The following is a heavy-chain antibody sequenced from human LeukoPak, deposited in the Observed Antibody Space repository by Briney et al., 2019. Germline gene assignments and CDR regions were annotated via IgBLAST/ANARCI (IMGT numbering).Heavy chain of an antibody. J-gene: IGHJ5*02. CDR1: GYTFTSYG. CDR2: ISAYNGNT. CDR3: ARDQYYDSPFDP. Sequence: ASVKVSCKASGYTFTSYGISWVRQAPGQGLEWMGWISAYNGNTNYAQKLQGRVTMTTDTSTSTAYMELRSLRSDDTAAYYCARDQYYDSPFDPWGQGTLVTVSS. D-gene: IGHD3-3*01. V-gene: IGHV1-18*01.